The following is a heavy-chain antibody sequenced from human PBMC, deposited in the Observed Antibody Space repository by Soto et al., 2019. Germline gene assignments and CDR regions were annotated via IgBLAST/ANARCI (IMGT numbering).Heavy chain of an antibody. V-gene: IGHV3-30*18. CDR2: ISYDGSNK. D-gene: IGHD1-7*01. J-gene: IGHJ3*02. CDR1: GFTFSSYG. Sequence: GGSLRLSCAASGFTFSSYGMHWVRQAPGKGLEWVAVISYDGSNKYYADSVKGRFTISRDNSKNTLYLQMNSLRAEDTAVYYCAKEKVNNWNYLGAAFDIWGQGTMVTVSS. CDR3: AKEKVNNWNYLGAAFDI.